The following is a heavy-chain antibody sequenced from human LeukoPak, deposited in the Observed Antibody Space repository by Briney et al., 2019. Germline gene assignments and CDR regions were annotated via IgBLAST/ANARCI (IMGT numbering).Heavy chain of an antibody. J-gene: IGHJ4*02. CDR2: IYTSGST. Sequence: SETLSLTCTVSGGSISSYYWSWIRQPAGKGLEWIGRIYTSGSTNYNPSLKSRVTMSVDTSKYQFSLKLSSVTAADTAVYYCARDLPYSSSSGNFDYWGQGTLVTVSS. CDR1: GGSISSYY. D-gene: IGHD6-6*01. CDR3: ARDLPYSSSSGNFDY. V-gene: IGHV4-4*07.